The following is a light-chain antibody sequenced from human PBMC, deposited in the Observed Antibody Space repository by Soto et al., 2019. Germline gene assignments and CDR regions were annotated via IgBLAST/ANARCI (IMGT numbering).Light chain of an antibody. Sequence: EIVLTRSPGTLSLSPGERATLSCRASQSVSSSYLAWYQQKPGQAPRLLIYGASNRATGIPDRFSGSGSGTDFTLTINRLEPEDFAIYYCQQYSSTPWTFGQGTKV. CDR1: QSVSSSY. V-gene: IGKV3-20*01. CDR3: QQYSSTPWT. CDR2: GAS. J-gene: IGKJ1*01.